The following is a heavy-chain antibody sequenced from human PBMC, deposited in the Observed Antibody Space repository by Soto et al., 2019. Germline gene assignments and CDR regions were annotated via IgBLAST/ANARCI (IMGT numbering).Heavy chain of an antibody. CDR2: ISGSGGST. CDR3: AKTMDKYSSSSDAFDI. CDR1: GFTFSSYA. D-gene: IGHD6-6*01. J-gene: IGHJ3*02. V-gene: IGHV3-23*01. Sequence: GGSLRLSCAASGFTFSSYAMSWVRQAPGKGLEWVSAISGSGGSTYYADSVKGRFTISRDNSKNTLYLQMNSLRAEDTAVYYCAKTMDKYSSSSDAFDIWGQGTMVTVSS.